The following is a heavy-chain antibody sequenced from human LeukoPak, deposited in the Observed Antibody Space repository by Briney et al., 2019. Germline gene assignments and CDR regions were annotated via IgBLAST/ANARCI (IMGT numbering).Heavy chain of an antibody. D-gene: IGHD2-2*01. J-gene: IGHJ4*02. Sequence: GGSLRLSCAASGFTFSSYAMSWVRQAPGKGLEWVSAISSSGGSTYYADSVKGRFSISRDNSKNTLYLQMNSLRAEDTAVYYCSSTSLAWAGFDYWGQGTLVTVSS. CDR2: ISSSGGST. V-gene: IGHV3-23*01. CDR1: GFTFSSYA. CDR3: SSTSLAWAGFDY.